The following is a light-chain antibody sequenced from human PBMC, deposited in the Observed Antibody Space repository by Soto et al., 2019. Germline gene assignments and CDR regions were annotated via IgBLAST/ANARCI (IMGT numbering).Light chain of an antibody. CDR2: AAS. CDR3: QKYYSPPRT. J-gene: IGKJ1*01. Sequence: DIQMTQSPSSLSASVGDRVTISCRASQGIGNFLAWYQQKPGTVPKLLIYAASILQSGVPSRFSGSGSGTDFALTISSLQPEDVATYYCQKYYSPPRTFGQGTKVEV. CDR1: QGIGNF. V-gene: IGKV1-27*01.